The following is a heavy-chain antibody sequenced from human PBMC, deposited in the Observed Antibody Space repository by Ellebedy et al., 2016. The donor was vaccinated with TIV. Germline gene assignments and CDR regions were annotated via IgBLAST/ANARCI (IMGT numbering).Heavy chain of an antibody. D-gene: IGHD3-22*01. CDR1: GFTFDDFA. Sequence: GESLKISCAASGFTFDDFAMSWVRQAPGKGLEWVSALSGSGRSTYYADSVKGRFTISSDNSNKTIFLQMNILRAEDTAVYYWAKLGTFESYYYDSSPYYPPDYWGQGTLVTVSS. CDR3: AKLGTFESYYYDSSPYYPPDY. J-gene: IGHJ4*02. CDR2: LSGSGRST. V-gene: IGHV3-23*01.